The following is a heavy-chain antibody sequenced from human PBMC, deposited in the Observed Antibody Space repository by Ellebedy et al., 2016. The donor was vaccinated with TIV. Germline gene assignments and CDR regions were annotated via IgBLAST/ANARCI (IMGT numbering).Heavy chain of an antibody. CDR1: GYNFTNYW. CDR2: IYPGDSDT. Sequence: GESLKISCKGSGYNFTNYWIGWVRQMPGKGLEWMGIIYPGDSDTRYSPSFQGQVTISADKSISTAYLQWSSLKASDTAMYYCARLWYGSGSYYGYFDYWGQGTLVTVSS. J-gene: IGHJ4*02. CDR3: ARLWYGSGSYYGYFDY. V-gene: IGHV5-51*01. D-gene: IGHD3-10*01.